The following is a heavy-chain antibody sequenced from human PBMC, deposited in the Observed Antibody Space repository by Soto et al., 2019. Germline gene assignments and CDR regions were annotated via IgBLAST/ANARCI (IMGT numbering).Heavy chain of an antibody. D-gene: IGHD3-22*01. Sequence: PSETLSLTCTVSGGSISSYYWRWIRQPPGKGLEWIGYIYYSGSTNYNPSLKSRVTISVDTSKNQFSLKLSSVTAADTAVYYCARGGNYYDSSGPFDYWGQGTLVTSPQ. CDR1: GGSISSYY. J-gene: IGHJ4*02. CDR2: IYYSGST. V-gene: IGHV4-59*01. CDR3: ARGGNYYDSSGPFDY.